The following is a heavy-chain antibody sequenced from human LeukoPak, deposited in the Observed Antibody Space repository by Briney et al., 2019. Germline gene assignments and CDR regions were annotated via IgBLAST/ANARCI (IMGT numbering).Heavy chain of an antibody. D-gene: IGHD5-18*01. Sequence: ASVKVSCKASGYTFIGYYMHWVRQAPGQGLEWMGWINPNSGGTNYAQKFQGRVTMTRDTSISTAYMELSRLRSDDTAVYYCAREVFGQVDTAMDYYFDYWGQGTLVTVSS. V-gene: IGHV1-2*02. CDR1: GYTFIGYY. J-gene: IGHJ4*02. CDR2: INPNSGGT. CDR3: AREVFGQVDTAMDYYFDY.